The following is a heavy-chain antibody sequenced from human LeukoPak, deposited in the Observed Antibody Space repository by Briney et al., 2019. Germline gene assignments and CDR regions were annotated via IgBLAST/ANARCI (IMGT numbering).Heavy chain of an antibody. Sequence: KTSETLSLTCAVYGGSFSGYYWSWIRQPPGKGREWIGEINLSGSTNYNASLKSRVTISVDTSKNQFSLKLSSVTAADTAVYYCARNFGVATFDYWGQGTLVTVSS. CDR3: ARNFGVATFDY. CDR2: INLSGST. J-gene: IGHJ4*02. D-gene: IGHD3-3*01. V-gene: IGHV4-34*01. CDR1: GGSFSGYY.